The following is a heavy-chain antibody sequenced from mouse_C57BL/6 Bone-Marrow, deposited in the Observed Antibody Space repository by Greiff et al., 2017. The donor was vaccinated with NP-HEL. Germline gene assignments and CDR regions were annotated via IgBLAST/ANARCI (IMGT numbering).Heavy chain of an antibody. D-gene: IGHD1-1*01. CDR1: GFTFSSYT. CDR3: ARHRDYGSSPWFAY. V-gene: IGHV5-9*01. Sequence: EVQVVESGGGLVKPGGSLKLSCAASGFTFSSYTMSWVRQTPEKRLEWVATISGGGGNTYYPDSVKGRFTISRDNAKNTLYLQMSSLRSEDTALYYCARHRDYGSSPWFAYWGQGTLVTVSA. J-gene: IGHJ3*01. CDR2: ISGGGGNT.